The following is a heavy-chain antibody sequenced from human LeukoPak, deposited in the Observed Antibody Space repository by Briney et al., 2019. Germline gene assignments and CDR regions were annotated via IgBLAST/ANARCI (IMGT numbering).Heavy chain of an antibody. CDR2: ISYDGTNS. J-gene: IGHJ4*02. CDR3: AKKYDNWIDY. D-gene: IGHD3/OR15-3a*01. CDR1: GFTFDNSG. V-gene: IGHV3-30*18. Sequence: PGRSLRLSCAASGFTFDNSGVHWVRQAAGKGLEWMAVISYDGTNSYYADSVKGRFAISRDNSKNTVFLQMNSLRVEDTAVYYCAKKYDNWIDYWGQGTLVTVSS.